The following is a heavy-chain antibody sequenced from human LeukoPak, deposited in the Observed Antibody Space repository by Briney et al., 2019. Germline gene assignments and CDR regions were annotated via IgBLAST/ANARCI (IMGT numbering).Heavy chain of an antibody. Sequence: SGTLSLTCAVTGGSISRSYWSWIRQPPGKGLEWIGYIFSSGSTNYNPSLRNRVSISVDTSRNQFSLKLSSVTAADTAVYYCARGARGSYSYWGQGTLVTVSS. V-gene: IGHV4-59*01. CDR1: GGSISRSY. CDR2: IFSSGST. J-gene: IGHJ4*02. D-gene: IGHD1-26*01. CDR3: ARGARGSYSY.